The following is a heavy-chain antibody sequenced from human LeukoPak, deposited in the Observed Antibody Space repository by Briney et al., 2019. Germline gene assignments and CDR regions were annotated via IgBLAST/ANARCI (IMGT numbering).Heavy chain of an antibody. J-gene: IGHJ4*02. CDR3: ATYRQVLLPFES. Sequence: GGSLRLSCAASGFTFSSYAMSWVRQAPGKGLEWVSAISGTGGSTYYADSVRGRFTISRDNSKSTLSLQMNSLRAEDTAIYYCATYRQVLLPFESWGQGTLVTVSS. CDR2: ISGTGGST. CDR1: GFTFSSYA. V-gene: IGHV3-23*01. D-gene: IGHD2-8*02.